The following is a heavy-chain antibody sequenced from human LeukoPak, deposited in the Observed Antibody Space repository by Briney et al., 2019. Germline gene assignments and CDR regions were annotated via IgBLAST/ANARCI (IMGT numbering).Heavy chain of an antibody. CDR2: IKQDGSQK. CDR3: ARENDGFDL. J-gene: IGHJ3*01. V-gene: IGHV3-7*04. Sequence: GGSLRLSCAASGFTSSSYWMSWVRQAPGKGLEWVGNIKQDGSQKYYMDSVKGRVTISSDNAKNSVDLQMNSLRAEDTAVYYCARENDGFDLWGQGTMVTVSS. CDR1: GFTSSSYW.